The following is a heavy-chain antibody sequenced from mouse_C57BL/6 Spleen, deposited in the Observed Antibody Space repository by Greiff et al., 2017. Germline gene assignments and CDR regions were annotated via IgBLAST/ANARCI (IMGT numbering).Heavy chain of an antibody. CDR3: ARAITTVVDYWYFDV. J-gene: IGHJ1*03. CDR1: GYSITSGYY. CDR2: ISYDGSN. D-gene: IGHD1-1*01. V-gene: IGHV3-6*01. Sequence: VQLQQSGPGLVKPSQSLSLTCSVTGYSITSGYYWNWIRQFPGNKLEWMGYISYDGSNNYNPSPKNRISITRDTSKNQFFLKLNSVTTEDTATYYCARAITTVVDYWYFDVWGTGTTVTVSS.